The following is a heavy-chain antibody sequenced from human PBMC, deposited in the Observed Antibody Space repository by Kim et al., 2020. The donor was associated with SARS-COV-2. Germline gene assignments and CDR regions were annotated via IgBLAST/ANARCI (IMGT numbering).Heavy chain of an antibody. J-gene: IGHJ4*02. CDR3: ARDKTRYSSGWGSFDY. CDR2: IIPIFGTA. V-gene: IGHV1-69*13. CDR1: GGTFSSYA. D-gene: IGHD6-19*01. Sequence: SVKVSCKASGGTFSSYAISWVRQAPGQGLEWMGGIIPIFGTANYAQKFQGRVTITADESTSTAYMELSSLRSEDTAVYYCARDKTRYSSGWGSFDYWGQGTLVTVSS.